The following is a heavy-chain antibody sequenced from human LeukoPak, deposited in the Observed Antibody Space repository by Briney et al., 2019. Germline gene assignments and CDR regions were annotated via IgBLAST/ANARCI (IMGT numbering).Heavy chain of an antibody. D-gene: IGHD5-12*01. V-gene: IGHV6-1*01. Sequence: SQTLSLTCAISGDSVSSNSAAWNWIRQSSSRGLEWLGRTYYRSKWYNDYAVSVKSRITINPDTSKNQFSLQLNSVTPEDTAVYYCARQYSGYDRTVYYFDYWGQGTLVTVSS. CDR2: TYYRSKWYN. CDR3: ARQYSGYDRTVYYFDY. J-gene: IGHJ4*02. CDR1: GDSVSSNSAA.